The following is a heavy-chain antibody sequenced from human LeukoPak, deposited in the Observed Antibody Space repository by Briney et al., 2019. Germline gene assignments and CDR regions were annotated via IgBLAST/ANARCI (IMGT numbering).Heavy chain of an antibody. D-gene: IGHD3-10*01. CDR3: ARAYGWAFDY. J-gene: IGHJ4*02. Sequence: AETLKLTCTVPGASISSTPYYWGWIRQPPGKGLEWIGIMYYSGNTPDNPSHNSRVTISVDTSKNQFSLKLSSVPAAHTAVYYCARAYGWAFDYWGEGTLVTVSS. V-gene: IGHV4-39*01. CDR2: MYYSGNT. CDR1: GASISSTPYY.